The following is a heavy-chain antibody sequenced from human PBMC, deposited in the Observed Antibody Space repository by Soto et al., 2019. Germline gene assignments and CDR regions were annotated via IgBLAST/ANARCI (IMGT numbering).Heavy chain of an antibody. D-gene: IGHD5-12*01. CDR1: GYSFTSYW. J-gene: IGHJ5*02. CDR3: ARHFEGEMATIIRWFDP. V-gene: IGHV5-10-1*03. CDR2: IDPSDSYT. Sequence: EVQLVQSGAEVKKPGESLRISCKGSGYSFTSYWISWVRQMPGKGLEWMGRIDPSDSYTNYSPSFQGHVTISADKSISTAYLQWSSLKASDTAMYYCARHFEGEMATIIRWFDPWGQGTLVTVSS.